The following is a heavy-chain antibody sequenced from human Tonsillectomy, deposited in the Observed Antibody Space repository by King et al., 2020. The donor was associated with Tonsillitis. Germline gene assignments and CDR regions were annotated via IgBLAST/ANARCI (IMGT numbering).Heavy chain of an antibody. D-gene: IGHD6-19*01. V-gene: IGHV2-5*02. J-gene: IGHJ4*02. CDR1: GFSLSTSVVG. CDR3: AHSSGWLFDY. CDR2: LYWDDDN. Sequence: ITLKESGPTLVKPTQTLTLTCTFSGFSLSTSVVGVGWIRQPPGKAPEWLALLYWDDDNRYSPSLRSRLTLSKDTSENQVVLTMTNMDPMDTATYYCAHSSGWLFDYWGQGTLVTVSS.